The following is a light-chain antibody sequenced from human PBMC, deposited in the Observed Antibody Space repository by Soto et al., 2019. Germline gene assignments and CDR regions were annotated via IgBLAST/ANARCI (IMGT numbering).Light chain of an antibody. Sequence: DIQMTQSPSTLPASVGDRVTITCRASQSISSWLAWYQQKPGTAPKLLIYKASSLQSGVPSRFSGSGSGTEFTLTISSLQPDDFATYYCQQYVTAFRSFGQGTKVDNK. CDR2: KAS. J-gene: IGKJ1*01. V-gene: IGKV1-5*03. CDR1: QSISSW. CDR3: QQYVTAFRS.